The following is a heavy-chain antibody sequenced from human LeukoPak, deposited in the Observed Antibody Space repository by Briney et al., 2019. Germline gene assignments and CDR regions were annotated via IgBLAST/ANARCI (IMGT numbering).Heavy chain of an antibody. D-gene: IGHD3-10*01. J-gene: IGHJ6*02. V-gene: IGHV3-7*03. CDR2: INHNGNVN. CDR1: GFTFSSYW. Sequence: GGSLRLSCAASGFTFSSYWMNWARQAPGKGLEWVASINHNGNVNYYVDSVKGRFTISKDTSKNQVVLTMTNMDPVDTATYYCARIRGCYYYYGMDVWGQGTTVTVSS. CDR3: ARIRGCYYYYGMDV.